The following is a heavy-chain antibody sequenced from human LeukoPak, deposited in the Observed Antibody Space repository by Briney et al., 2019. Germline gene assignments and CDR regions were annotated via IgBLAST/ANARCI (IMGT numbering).Heavy chain of an antibody. Sequence: SVKVSCKASGGTFSKYTISWVRQRPGQGLEWMGGITPLFGTANYAQKFQGRVTITADESASTAYMELSSLRSEDTAVYYCARDSAVAGFGWFDPWGQGTLVTVSS. J-gene: IGHJ5*02. D-gene: IGHD6-19*01. CDR1: GGTFSKYT. CDR3: ARDSAVAGFGWFDP. V-gene: IGHV1-69*13. CDR2: ITPLFGTA.